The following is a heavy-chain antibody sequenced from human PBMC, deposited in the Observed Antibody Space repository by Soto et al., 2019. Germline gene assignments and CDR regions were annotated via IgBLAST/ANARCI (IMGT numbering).Heavy chain of an antibody. D-gene: IGHD6-13*01. CDR2: IYHSGST. CDR1: SGSISSSNW. J-gene: IGHJ5*02. V-gene: IGHV4-4*02. CDR3: ASSKDSSSWYQVRWFDP. Sequence: PSETLSLTCAVSSGSISSSNWWSWVRQPPGKGLEWIGEIYHSGSTNYNPSLKSRVTISVDKSKNQFSLKLSSVTAADTAVYYCASSKDSSSWYQVRWFDPWGQGTLVTVSS.